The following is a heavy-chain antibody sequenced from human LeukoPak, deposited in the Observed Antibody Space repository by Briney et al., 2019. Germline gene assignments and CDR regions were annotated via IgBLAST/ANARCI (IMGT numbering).Heavy chain of an antibody. J-gene: IGHJ4*02. V-gene: IGHV4-38-2*02. CDR2: VFRLQTVRT. CDR3: SRVLHAPYLIDS. CDR1: DSCITSTYY. D-gene: IGHD2-2*01. Sequence: PSETLSLTCTVSDSCITSTYYWAWFRQPPGKGLEWIATVFRLQTVRTFNNPSLESRVTMSLDPSQNQFSLNLTSVTAADTALHFCSRVLHAPYLIDSWGQGTLVTVSS.